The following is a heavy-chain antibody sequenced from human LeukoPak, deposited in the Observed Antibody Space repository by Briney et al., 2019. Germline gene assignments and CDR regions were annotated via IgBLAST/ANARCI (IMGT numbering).Heavy chain of an antibody. CDR1: GYSISSGYY. Sequence: SETLSLTCTVSGYSISSGYYWGWIRQPPGKGLEWIGSIYYSGSTYYNPSLKSRVTISVDTSKNQFSLKLSSVTAADTAVYYCAREDYYGSGSYADYWGQGTLVTVSS. CDR3: AREDYYGSGSYADY. D-gene: IGHD3-10*01. CDR2: IYYSGST. V-gene: IGHV4-38-2*02. J-gene: IGHJ4*02.